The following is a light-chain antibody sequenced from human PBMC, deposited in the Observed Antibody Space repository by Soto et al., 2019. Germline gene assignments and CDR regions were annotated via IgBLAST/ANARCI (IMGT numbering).Light chain of an antibody. V-gene: IGKV3-20*01. CDR2: GAS. J-gene: IGKJ4*01. CDR1: QSISSGF. Sequence: EVVLTQSPGTLSLSPGERATLSCRASQSISSGFLAWYQQKFGQAPRLLIYGASSRATGIPDRFSDSGSGTDFTLNISRLEPEDSAVYYCQLLTFGGGTMLEIK. CDR3: QLLT.